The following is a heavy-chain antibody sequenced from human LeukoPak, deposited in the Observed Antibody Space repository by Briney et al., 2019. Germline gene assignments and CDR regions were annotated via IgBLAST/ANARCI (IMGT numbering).Heavy chain of an antibody. J-gene: IGHJ6*02. D-gene: IGHD2-15*01. CDR2: LSAYNGNT. Sequence: ALVKVSCKASGYTFTSYGISWVRQAPGQGLEWMGWLSAYNGNTNYAQKLQGRVTMTTDTSTSTAYMELRSLRSDDTAVYYCARDPPRIVVVVAATNYYGMDVWGQGTTVTVSS. CDR1: GYTFTSYG. V-gene: IGHV1-18*01. CDR3: ARDPPRIVVVVAATNYYGMDV.